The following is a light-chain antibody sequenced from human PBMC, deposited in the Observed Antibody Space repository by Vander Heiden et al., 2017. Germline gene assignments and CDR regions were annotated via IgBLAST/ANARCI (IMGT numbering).Light chain of an antibody. V-gene: IGLV2-14*01. CDR2: EVS. J-gene: IGLJ1*01. Sequence: QSALTQPASVSGSPGQSITISCTGTSSDVGLYNYVPWYQQHPGKSPNLMIYEVSNRPSGVSTRFSVSKSGNTASLTISGRQAEDEADYYCSSYTSSSTYVFGTGTKVTVL. CDR3: SSYTSSSTYV. CDR1: SSDVGLYNY.